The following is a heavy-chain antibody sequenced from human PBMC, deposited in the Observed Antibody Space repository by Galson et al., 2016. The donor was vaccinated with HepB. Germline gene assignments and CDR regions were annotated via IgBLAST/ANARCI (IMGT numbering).Heavy chain of an antibody. J-gene: IGHJ4*02. Sequence: LSLTCTVSGGSISSEDYYWNWIRQSPGKGLEWLGYIYYSGSTYYNPSLKSRVSFSVDTSKNQFSLRLRSVTAADTAVYFCARGGSSSAFDFWGRGTLVTVSS. D-gene: IGHD6-6*01. V-gene: IGHV4-30-4*01. CDR3: ARGGSSSAFDF. CDR1: GGSISSEDYY. CDR2: IYYSGST.